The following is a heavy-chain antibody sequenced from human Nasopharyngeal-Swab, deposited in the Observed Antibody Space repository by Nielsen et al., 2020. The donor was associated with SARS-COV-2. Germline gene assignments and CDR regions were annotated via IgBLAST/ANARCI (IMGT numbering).Heavy chain of an antibody. CDR3: ARDQGIVGATSAFDI. J-gene: IGHJ3*02. D-gene: IGHD1-26*01. CDR2: ISAYNGNT. V-gene: IGHV1-18*01. Sequence: WVRQAPGQGLEWMGWISAYNGNTNYAQKLQGRVTMTTDTSTSTAYMELSSLRSEDTAVYYCARDQGIVGATSAFDIWGQGTMVTVSS.